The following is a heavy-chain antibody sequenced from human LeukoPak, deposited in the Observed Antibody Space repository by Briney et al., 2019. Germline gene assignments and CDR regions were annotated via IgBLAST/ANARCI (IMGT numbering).Heavy chain of an antibody. CDR3: AREAENWFDP. CDR2: MNPNSGNT. Sequence: ASVKVSCKASGYTFTSYDINWVRQATGQGLEWMGWMNPNSGNTGYAQKFQGRVTMTTDTSTSTAYMELRSVRSDDTAVYYCAREAENWFDPWGQGTLVTVSS. CDR1: GYTFTSYD. V-gene: IGHV1-8*01. J-gene: IGHJ5*02.